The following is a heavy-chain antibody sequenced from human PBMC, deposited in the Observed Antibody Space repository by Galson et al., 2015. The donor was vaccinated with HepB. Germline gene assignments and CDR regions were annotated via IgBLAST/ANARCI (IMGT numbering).Heavy chain of an antibody. CDR1: GDSVSSNSAT. D-gene: IGHD1-1*01. V-gene: IGHV6-1*01. CDR3: ATTATTGSRVPLDY. J-gene: IGHJ4*02. CDR2: TYYRSKWFS. Sequence: CAISGDSVSSNSATWNWIRQSPSRGLEWLGRTYYRSKWFSEYAPSVKGRGTIFVDTSKNQLSLRLSSVTAADTGVYYCATTATTGSRVPLDYWGQGTLVTVSS.